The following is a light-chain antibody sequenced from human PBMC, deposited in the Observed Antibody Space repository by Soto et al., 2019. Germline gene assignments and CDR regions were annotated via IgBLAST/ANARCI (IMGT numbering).Light chain of an antibody. CDR3: QQRSNWPLT. V-gene: IGKV3-11*01. CDR2: DAS. CDR1: QSVSSY. Sequence: EIGLTQSPPTLSLSPGERATLSCRASQSVSSYLAWYQQKPGQAPRLLIYDASNRATGIPARFSGSGSGTDFTLTISSLEPEDFAVYYCQQRSNWPLTFGGGTKVEIK. J-gene: IGKJ4*01.